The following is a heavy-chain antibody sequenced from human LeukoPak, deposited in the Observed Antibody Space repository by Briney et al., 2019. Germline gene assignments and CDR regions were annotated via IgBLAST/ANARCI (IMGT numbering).Heavy chain of an antibody. J-gene: IGHJ4*02. V-gene: IGHV4-39*01. CDR1: GGSISSSSYY. Sequence: SGTLSLTCTVSGGSISSSSYYWGWIRQPPGKGLEWIGSIYYSGSTYYNPSLKSRVTISVDTSKNQFSLKLSSVTAADTAVYYCARQYYGSGSFNFDYWGQGTLVTVSS. CDR3: ARQYYGSGSFNFDY. CDR2: IYYSGST. D-gene: IGHD3-10*01.